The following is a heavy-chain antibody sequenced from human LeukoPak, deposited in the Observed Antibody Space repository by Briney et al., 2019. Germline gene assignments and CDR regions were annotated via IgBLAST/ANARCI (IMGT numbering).Heavy chain of an antibody. CDR3: AGGKNRYGWGYYYGMDV. V-gene: IGHV4-34*01. CDR2: INHRGST. J-gene: IGHJ6*02. Sequence: SETLSLTCAVYGGSFSGYYWSWIRQPPGKGLEWIGEINHRGSTNYNPSLKSRVTISVDTSKNQFSLKLSSVTAADTAVYYCAGGKNRYGWGYYYGMDVGDQGPPVTVPS. D-gene: IGHD3-10*01. CDR1: GGSFSGYY.